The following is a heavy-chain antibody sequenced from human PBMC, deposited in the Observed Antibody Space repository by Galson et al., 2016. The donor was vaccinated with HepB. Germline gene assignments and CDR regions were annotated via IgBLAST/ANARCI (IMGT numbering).Heavy chain of an antibody. CDR3: ARDGFVASRVFDS. CDR2: IKPDGSEK. Sequence: LRPSCAVSGFRISNTWMTWVRQSPDNGLEWVANIKPDGSEKYYVDSVKGRFTISRDNAKKSLYQQLNSLRAEDTAVYYCARDGFVASRVFDSWGQGTLVIVSS. J-gene: IGHJ4*02. D-gene: IGHD2-15*01. V-gene: IGHV3-7*03. CDR1: GFRISNTW.